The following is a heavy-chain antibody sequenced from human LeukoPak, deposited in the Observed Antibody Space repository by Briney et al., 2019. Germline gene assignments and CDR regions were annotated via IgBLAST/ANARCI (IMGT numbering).Heavy chain of an antibody. J-gene: IGHJ4*02. CDR2: IYYSGST. D-gene: IGHD1-26*01. V-gene: IGHV4-59*08. CDR3: ARRGIVGATPFDY. Sequence: SETLSLTCTVSGGSISSYYWSWIRQPPGKGLEWTGYIYYSGSTNYNPSLKSRVTISVDTSKNQFSLKLSSVTAADTAVYYCARRGIVGATPFDYWGQGPLVTVSS. CDR1: GGSISSYY.